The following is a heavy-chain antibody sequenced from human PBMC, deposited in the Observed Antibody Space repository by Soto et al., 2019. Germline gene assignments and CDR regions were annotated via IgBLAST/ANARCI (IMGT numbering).Heavy chain of an antibody. CDR3: ARPLWRDDYNWGYFDL. V-gene: IGHV3-30-3*01. CDR1: GFTFSSYA. Sequence: QVQLVESGGGVVQPGRSLRLSCAASGFTFSSYAMHWVRQAPGKGLEWVAVISYDGSNKYYADSVKGRFTISRDNSKNPLYLQMNSLRTEHTAVYYCARPLWRDDYNWGYFDLWGRGTLVTVSS. J-gene: IGHJ2*01. D-gene: IGHD4-4*01. CDR2: ISYDGSNK.